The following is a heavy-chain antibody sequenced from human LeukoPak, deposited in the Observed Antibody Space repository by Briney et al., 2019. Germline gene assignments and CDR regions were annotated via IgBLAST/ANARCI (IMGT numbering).Heavy chain of an antibody. Sequence: PSETLSLTCTVSGYSISSGYYWGWIRQPPGKGLEWIGSFYHSGSTYYNPSLKSRVTISVDTSKNQFSLKLSSVTAADTAVYYCGGYSYHPTSFDYWGQGTLVTVSS. CDR2: FYHSGST. J-gene: IGHJ4*02. D-gene: IGHD5-18*01. V-gene: IGHV4-38-2*02. CDR3: GGYSYHPTSFDY. CDR1: GYSISSGYY.